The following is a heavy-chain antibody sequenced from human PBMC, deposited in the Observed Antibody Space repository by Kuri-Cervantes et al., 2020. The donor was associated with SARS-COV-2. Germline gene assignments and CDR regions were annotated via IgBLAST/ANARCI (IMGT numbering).Heavy chain of an antibody. CDR1: GGSISSYY. V-gene: IGHV4-59*08. CDR3: ARAMAGTRDAFDI. D-gene: IGHD6-19*01. Sequence: GSLRLSCTVSGGSISSYYWSWIRQPPGKGLEWIGYIYYSGSTNYNPSLKSRVTISVDTSKNQFSLKLSSVTAADTAVYYCARAMAGTRDAFDIWGQGTMVTVSS. CDR2: IYYSGST. J-gene: IGHJ3*02.